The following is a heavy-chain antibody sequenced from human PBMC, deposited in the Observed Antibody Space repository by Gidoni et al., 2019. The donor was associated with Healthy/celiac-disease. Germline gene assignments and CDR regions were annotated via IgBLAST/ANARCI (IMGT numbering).Heavy chain of an antibody. CDR2: IIPIFGTA. Sequence: QVQLVQSGAEVKKPGSSVKVACKASGGPFSSYASSWVRQAPGQGLEWMGGIIPIFGTANYAQKFQGSVTITADTSTSTAYMELSSLRSEDTAVYYCARHHSSGWYFHFDYWGQGTLVTVSS. D-gene: IGHD6-19*01. CDR1: GGPFSSYA. CDR3: ARHHSSGWYFHFDY. V-gene: IGHV1-69*06. J-gene: IGHJ4*02.